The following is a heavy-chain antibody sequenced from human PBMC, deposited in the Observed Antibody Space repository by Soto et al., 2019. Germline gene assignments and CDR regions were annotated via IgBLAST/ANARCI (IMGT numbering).Heavy chain of an antibody. D-gene: IGHD5-12*01. V-gene: IGHV1-69*12. CDR1: GGTFDSYV. CDR2: IISIFGTP. J-gene: IGHJ4*02. Sequence: QVQLVQFGAEVKKPGSSVKVSCKASGGTFDSYVFNWVRQAPGQGLEWMGGIISIFGTPNYGQKFQGKVTITADESTSTGFMELSSLTSEDTAIYYCARDLGTGYDPGDYWGQGTLVTVSS. CDR3: ARDLGTGYDPGDY.